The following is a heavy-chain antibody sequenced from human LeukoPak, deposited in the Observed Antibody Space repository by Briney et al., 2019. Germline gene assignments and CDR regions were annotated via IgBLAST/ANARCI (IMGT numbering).Heavy chain of an antibody. CDR3: ASLMYYYDNSRFFDI. J-gene: IGHJ3*02. Sequence: PSETLSLTCSVSGGSISSSTYYWGWIRQPPGKGLECIGSSYFIERTYYNPSLKSRATISVDTSKNQFSLNLNSVTAADTAVYYCASLMYYYDNSRFFDIWGQGTRVTVSP. D-gene: IGHD3-22*01. CDR1: GGSISSSTYY. CDR2: SYFIERT. V-gene: IGHV4-39*01.